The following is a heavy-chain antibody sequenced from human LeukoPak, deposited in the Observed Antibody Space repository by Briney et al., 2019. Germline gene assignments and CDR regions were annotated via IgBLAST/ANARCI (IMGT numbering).Heavy chain of an antibody. Sequence: SETLSLTCTVSGGSISSYYWSWIRQPPGKGLEWIGYIYYSGSTNYNPSLKGRVPISVDTSKNQFSLKLSSVTAADTAVYYCARSGLFDYWGQGTLVTVSS. CDR3: ARSGLFDY. V-gene: IGHV4-59*01. J-gene: IGHJ4*02. CDR2: IYYSGST. CDR1: GGSISSYY.